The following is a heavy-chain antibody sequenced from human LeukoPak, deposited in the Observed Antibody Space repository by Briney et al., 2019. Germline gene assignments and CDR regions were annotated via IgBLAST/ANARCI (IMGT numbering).Heavy chain of an antibody. J-gene: IGHJ4*02. D-gene: IGHD6-19*01. CDR1: GYTFTGYY. V-gene: IGHV1-2*02. CDR2: INPNSGGT. Sequence: ASVKVSCKASGYTFTGYYMHWVRQAPGQGLEWMGWINPNSGGTNYAQKFQGRVTMTRDTSISTAYMELSRLRSDDTAVYHCARMSGSGWYYFDYWGQGTLVTVSS. CDR3: ARMSGSGWYYFDY.